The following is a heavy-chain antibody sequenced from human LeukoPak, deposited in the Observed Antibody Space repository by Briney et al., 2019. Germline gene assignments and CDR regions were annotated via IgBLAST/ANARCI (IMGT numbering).Heavy chain of an antibody. CDR3: ARESYDYAWGSFDY. J-gene: IGHJ4*02. Sequence: SGPALVKPTQTLTLTCTFSGFSLSTSGMRVSWIRQPPGKALEWLARIDWDDDKFYSTSLKTRLTISKDTSKNQVVLTMTNMDPVDTATYYCARESYDYAWGSFDYWGQGTLVTVSS. CDR2: IDWDDDK. CDR1: GFSLSTSGMR. V-gene: IGHV2-70*04. D-gene: IGHD3-16*01.